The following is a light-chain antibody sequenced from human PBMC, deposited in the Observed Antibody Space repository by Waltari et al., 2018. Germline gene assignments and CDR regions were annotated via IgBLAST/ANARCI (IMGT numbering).Light chain of an antibody. CDR3: SSYTSSILWV. CDR2: DVS. CDR1: SSDVGGYNY. Sequence: QSALTQPASVSGSPGQSITISCTGTSSDVGGYNYVSWYQQHPGKAPKLMIYDVSKRPSGVSNRFSGSKSGNTASLTIAGLQAEDEADYYCSSYTSSILWVFGGGTKLTVL. V-gene: IGLV2-14*01. J-gene: IGLJ3*02.